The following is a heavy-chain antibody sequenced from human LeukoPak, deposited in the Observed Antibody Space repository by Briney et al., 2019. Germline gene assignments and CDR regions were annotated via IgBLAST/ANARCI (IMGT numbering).Heavy chain of an antibody. CDR1: GFTFSNYA. D-gene: IGHD3-10*01. J-gene: IGHJ5*01. Sequence: PGGSLRLSCAASGFTFSNYAMSWVRQAPGKGLQWVCSNGGSGDDTFYADSVKGRFTISRDNSKNTLYLHLSNLTAEDTAVYYCAKDGVSYNRRWDWFDSWGQGTLLTVSS. V-gene: IGHV3-23*01. CDR3: AKDGVSYNRRWDWFDS. CDR2: NGGSGDDT.